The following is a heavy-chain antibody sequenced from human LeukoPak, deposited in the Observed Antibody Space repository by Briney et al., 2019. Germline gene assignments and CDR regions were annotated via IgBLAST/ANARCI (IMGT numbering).Heavy chain of an antibody. D-gene: IGHD3-3*01. J-gene: IGHJ5*02. Sequence: SETVSLTCAVYGGPFSGYYWSWIRQPPGKGLEWIGEINHSGSTNYNPSLKSRVTISVDTSKNQFSLKLSSVTAADTAVYYCARGSYDFWSGYYFDPWGQGTLVTVSS. CDR3: ARGSYDFWSGYYFDP. CDR2: INHSGST. CDR1: GGPFSGYY. V-gene: IGHV4-34*01.